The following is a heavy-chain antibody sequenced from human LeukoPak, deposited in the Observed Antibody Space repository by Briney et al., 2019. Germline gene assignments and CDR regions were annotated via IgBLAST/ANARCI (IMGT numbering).Heavy chain of an antibody. CDR3: ATLSQIRSIAVRQPFDY. J-gene: IGHJ4*02. CDR2: INTDGSST. CDR1: GFTFSSYW. D-gene: IGHD6-6*01. V-gene: IGHV3-74*01. Sequence: GGSLRLSCAASGFTFSSYWMHWVRQAPGKGLVGVSRINTDGSSTSYADSVRGRFTISRDNSKNTLYLQMNSLRAEDTAVYYCATLSQIRSIAVRQPFDYWGQGTLVTVSS.